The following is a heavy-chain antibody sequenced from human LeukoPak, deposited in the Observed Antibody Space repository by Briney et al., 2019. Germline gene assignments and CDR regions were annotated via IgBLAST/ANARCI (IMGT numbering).Heavy chain of an antibody. CDR2: ISSSSSYI. CDR3: AKDIVDTAMVGTFDI. Sequence: GGSLRLSCAASGFTFSSYSMNWVRQAPGKGLEWVSSISSSSSYIYYADSVKGRFTISRDNAKNSLYLQMNSLRAEDTALYYCAKDIVDTAMVGTFDIWGQGTMVTVSS. J-gene: IGHJ3*02. D-gene: IGHD5-18*01. V-gene: IGHV3-21*04. CDR1: GFTFSSYS.